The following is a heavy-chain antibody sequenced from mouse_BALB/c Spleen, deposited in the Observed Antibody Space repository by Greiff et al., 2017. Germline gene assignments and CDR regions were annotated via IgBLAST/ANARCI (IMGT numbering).Heavy chain of an antibody. J-gene: IGHJ3*01. D-gene: IGHD2-14*01. V-gene: IGHV7-1*02. CDR2: SRNKANDYTT. Sequence: EVKVVESGGGLVQPGGSLRLSCATSGFTFSDFYMEWVRQTPGKRLEWIAASRNKANDYTTEYSASVKGRFIVSRDTSQSILYLQMNALRAEDTAIYYCARDANYRPFAYWGQGTLVTVSA. CDR1: GFTFSDFY. CDR3: ARDANYRPFAY.